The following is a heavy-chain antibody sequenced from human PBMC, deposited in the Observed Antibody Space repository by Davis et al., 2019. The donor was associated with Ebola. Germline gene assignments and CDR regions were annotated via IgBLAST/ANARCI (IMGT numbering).Heavy chain of an antibody. CDR2: ISGSGGST. Sequence: PGGSLRLSCAASGFTFSSYAMSWVRQAPGKGLEWVSSISGSGGSTYYADSVKGRFTISRDNSKNTLYVQMNSLRAEDTAVYYCAKDPRYYDFWSGNWFDPWGQGTLVTVSS. CDR1: GFTFSSYA. CDR3: AKDPRYYDFWSGNWFDP. D-gene: IGHD3-3*01. J-gene: IGHJ5*02. V-gene: IGHV3-23*01.